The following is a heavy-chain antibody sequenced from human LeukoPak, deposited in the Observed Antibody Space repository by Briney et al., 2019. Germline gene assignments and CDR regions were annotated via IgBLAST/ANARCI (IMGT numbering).Heavy chain of an antibody. V-gene: IGHV4-61*01. CDR2: IYYSGST. CDR1: GGSFSSGSYY. CDR3: ARDDGGNSSAFDI. J-gene: IGHJ3*02. Sequence: SETLSLTCTVSGGSFSSGSYYWSWIRQPPGKGLEWIGYIYYSGSTNYNPSLKSRVTISVDTSKNQFSLKLSSVTAADTAVYYCARDDGGNSSAFDIWGQGTMVTVSS. D-gene: IGHD4-23*01.